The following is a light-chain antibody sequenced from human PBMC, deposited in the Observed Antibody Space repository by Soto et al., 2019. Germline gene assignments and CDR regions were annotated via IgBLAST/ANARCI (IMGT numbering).Light chain of an antibody. CDR3: AAWDDSLKAML. V-gene: IGLV1-44*01. Sequence: QSVLTQPPSAYGTPGQTGTISCSGSGSNIGENAVNWYQHLPGKAPKLLIYSNARRPSGVPHRIPGSMSGNAGSLDISGLQSEDEAHYYSAAWDDSLKAMLFGGGTKHTVL. CDR1: GSNIGENA. J-gene: IGLJ3*02. CDR2: SNA.